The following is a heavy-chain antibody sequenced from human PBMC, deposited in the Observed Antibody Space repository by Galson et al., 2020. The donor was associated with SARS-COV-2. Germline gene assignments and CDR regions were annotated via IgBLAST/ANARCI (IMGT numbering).Heavy chain of an antibody. V-gene: IGHV4-34*01. CDR1: GGSFSGYY. D-gene: IGHD6-13*01. CDR3: AGEPPGGDSGSYPIDY. J-gene: IGHJ4*02. Sequence: SETLSLTCAVYGGSFSGYYWSWIRQPPGKGLEWIGEINHSGSTNYNPSLKSRVTISVDTSKNQFSLKLSSVTAADTAVYYCAGEPPGGDSGSYPIDYWGQGTLVTVSS. CDR2: INHSGST.